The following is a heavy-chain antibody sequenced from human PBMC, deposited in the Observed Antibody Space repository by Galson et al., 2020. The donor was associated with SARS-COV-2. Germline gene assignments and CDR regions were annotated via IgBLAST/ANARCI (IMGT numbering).Heavy chain of an antibody. CDR2: IFSNDEK. CDR1: GFSLSNARMG. Sequence: SGPTLVQPTETLTLTCTVSGFSLSNARMGVSWIRQPPGKALEWLAHIFSNDEKSYSTSLKSRLTISKDTSKSQVVLTMTNMDPVDTATYYCARFTYYYDSSGYYYAESLLFDYWGQGTLVTVSS. CDR3: ARFTYYYDSSGYYYAESLLFDY. J-gene: IGHJ4*02. V-gene: IGHV2-26*01. D-gene: IGHD3-22*01.